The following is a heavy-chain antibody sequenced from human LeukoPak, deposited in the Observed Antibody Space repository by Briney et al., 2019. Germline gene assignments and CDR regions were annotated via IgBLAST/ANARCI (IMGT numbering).Heavy chain of an antibody. J-gene: IGHJ5*02. D-gene: IGHD3-22*01. CDR1: GGSISSSNW. Sequence: SGTLSLTCAVSGGSISSSNWWSWVRQPPGKGLEWIGEIYHSGSTNYNPSLKSRVTISVDKSKNQFSLKLSSVTAADTAVYYCAGLNRITMIVEGFDPWGQGTLVTVSS. CDR3: AGLNRITMIVEGFDP. V-gene: IGHV4-4*02. CDR2: IYHSGST.